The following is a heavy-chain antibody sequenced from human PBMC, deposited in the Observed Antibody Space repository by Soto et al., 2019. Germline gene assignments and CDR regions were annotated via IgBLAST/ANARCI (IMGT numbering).Heavy chain of an antibody. J-gene: IGHJ4*02. D-gene: IGHD1-26*01. Sequence: QVQLVQSGAEVKKPGSSVKVSCKASGGTFSSSFINWVRQAPGQGLEWMGSIITVFATPNYAQKFQGRVTITADASTSTAYMELSRLTSEDAAVYYCARSFSGAYYGLDYWGQGTLVTVSS. CDR3: ARSFSGAYYGLDY. CDR2: IITVFATP. CDR1: GGTFSSSF. V-gene: IGHV1-69*18.